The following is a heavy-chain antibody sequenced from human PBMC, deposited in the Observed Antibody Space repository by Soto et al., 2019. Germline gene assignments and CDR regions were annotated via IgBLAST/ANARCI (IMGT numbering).Heavy chain of an antibody. D-gene: IGHD1-1*01. J-gene: IGHJ3*02. Sequence: PSETLSLTYTVSGDSISSSSYYWGWIRQPPGKGLEWIGTIYYSRSTYYNPSLKSRVTFSVDTSKNQFSLRLTSVTAADTAVYYCARRVQLERRGDAFDIWGQGTMVT. V-gene: IGHV4-39*01. CDR2: IYYSRST. CDR3: ARRVQLERRGDAFDI. CDR1: GDSISSSSYY.